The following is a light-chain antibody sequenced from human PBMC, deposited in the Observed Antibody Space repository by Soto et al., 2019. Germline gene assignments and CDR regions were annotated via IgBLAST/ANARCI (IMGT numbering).Light chain of an antibody. Sequence: EIVLTQSTATLSVSPGVRATLSCRASQGDTSNLAWYQQKSGQAPRLLIYGASARATGIPARFSGSGSGTEFTLTITSLQSEDCAVYYCQQYNNWPPYTFCQGTKVDIK. CDR2: GAS. CDR1: QGDTSN. CDR3: QQYNNWPPYT. V-gene: IGKV3-15*01. J-gene: IGKJ2*01.